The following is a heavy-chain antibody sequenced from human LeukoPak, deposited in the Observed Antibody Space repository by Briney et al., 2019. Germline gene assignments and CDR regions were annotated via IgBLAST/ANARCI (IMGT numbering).Heavy chain of an antibody. Sequence: ASVKVSCKASGYRYSDYYLHWVRQAPGQGLEWMGRINSNSGGTGFAEKFRGRVTMTRDTSISTAYMELSRLTSDDTAVYYCARAGGTYYYESSGYYYQNWFDSWGQGTLVTVSS. CDR3: ARAGGTYYYESSGYYYQNWFDS. CDR2: INSNSGGT. J-gene: IGHJ5*01. D-gene: IGHD3-22*01. V-gene: IGHV1-2*06. CDR1: GYRYSDYY.